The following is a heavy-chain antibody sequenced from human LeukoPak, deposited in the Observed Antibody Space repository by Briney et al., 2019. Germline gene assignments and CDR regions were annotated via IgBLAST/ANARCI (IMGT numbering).Heavy chain of an antibody. CDR1: GYTFTDCY. D-gene: IGHD7-27*01. CDR2: INPNSGGT. Sequence: GASVKVSCKASGYTFTDCYIHWVRQAPGQGLEWMGWINPNSGGTNYAQKFQGRVTMTRDTSISTAYMELSGLRSDDTAVFYCARVSSNWDTYFHYWGQGSLVTVSS. V-gene: IGHV1-2*02. J-gene: IGHJ4*02. CDR3: ARVSSNWDTYFHY.